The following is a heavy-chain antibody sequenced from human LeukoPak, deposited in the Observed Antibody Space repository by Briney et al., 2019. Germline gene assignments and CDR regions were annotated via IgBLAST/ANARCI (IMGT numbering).Heavy chain of an antibody. J-gene: IGHJ3*02. V-gene: IGHV5-51*01. D-gene: IGHD3-22*01. CDR3: ARITRVNYYDSSGYYYSHFDAFDI. Sequence: GESLKISCMGSGYRFTSYWSGWVRQITGKGLEWMGIIKPVDSATRYSPCFQGPVTLTADKSISTAYLQWSSLKASDTAMYYCARITRVNYYDSSGYYYSHFDAFDIWGQGTMVTVSS. CDR1: GYRFTSYW. CDR2: IKPVDSAT.